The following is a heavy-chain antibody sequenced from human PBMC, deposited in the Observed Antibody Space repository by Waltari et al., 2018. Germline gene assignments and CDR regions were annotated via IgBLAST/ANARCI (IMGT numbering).Heavy chain of an antibody. Sequence: QVQLVQSGSELKKPGASVTVSCKASGYIFTNYAMNWVRQAPGQGLEWMGRINPNRGGTNYAQKFQGRVTLTRDKSINTAYMDLSRLTSDDTGMYYCATWRENAFDVWGQGTMVTVST. J-gene: IGHJ3*01. V-gene: IGHV1-2*05. D-gene: IGHD1-1*01. CDR2: INPNRGGT. CDR1: GYIFTNYA. CDR3: ATWRENAFDV.